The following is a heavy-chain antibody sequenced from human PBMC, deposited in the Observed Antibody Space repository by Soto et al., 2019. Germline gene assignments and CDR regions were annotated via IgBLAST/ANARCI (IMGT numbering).Heavy chain of an antibody. V-gene: IGHV3-23*01. CDR2: ITAGGNT. J-gene: IGHJ4*02. Sequence: PGGSLRPSCAASVFTFSDYAMNWVRQAPGKGLEWVSQITAGGNTYYADSVKGRFTISRDNSKNTLYLQMNSLRAEDTAVYYCAKGPTATTTRADYWGQGILVTVSS. CDR1: VFTFSDYA. CDR3: AKGPTATTTRADY. D-gene: IGHD1-1*01.